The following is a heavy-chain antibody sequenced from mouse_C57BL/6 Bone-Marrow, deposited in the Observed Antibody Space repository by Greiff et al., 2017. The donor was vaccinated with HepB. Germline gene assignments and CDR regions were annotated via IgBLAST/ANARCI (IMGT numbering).Heavy chain of an antibody. Sequence: EVKLVESGGGLVKPGGSLKLSCAASGFTFSDYGMHWVRQAPEKGLEWVAYISSGSSTIYYADTVKGRFTISRDHAKNTLFLQMTSLRSEDTAMYYCARGLVWYLYYFDYWGQGTTLTVSS. CDR1: GFTFSDYG. CDR3: ARGLVWYLYYFDY. J-gene: IGHJ2*01. D-gene: IGHD2-10*02. CDR2: ISSGSSTI. V-gene: IGHV5-17*01.